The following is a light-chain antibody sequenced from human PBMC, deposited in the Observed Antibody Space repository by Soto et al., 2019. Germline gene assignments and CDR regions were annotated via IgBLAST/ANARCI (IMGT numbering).Light chain of an antibody. V-gene: IGLV2-14*01. Sequence: QSVLTQPASVSGSPGQSITISCTGTSSDVGGYNYVSWYQQHPGKAPKLMIYEVSNRPSGVSNHFSGSKSANTASLTISGLQAEDEADYYCSSYTSSSTLVFGTRTKVTVL. CDR2: EVS. CDR3: SSYTSSSTLV. J-gene: IGLJ1*01. CDR1: SSDVGGYNY.